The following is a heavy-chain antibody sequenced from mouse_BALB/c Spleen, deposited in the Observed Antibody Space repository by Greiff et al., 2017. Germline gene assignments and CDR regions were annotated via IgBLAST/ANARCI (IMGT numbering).Heavy chain of an antibody. D-gene: IGHD2-12*01. CDR2: IRNKANGYTT. Sequence: EVKLMESGGGLVQPGGSLRLSCATSGFTFTDYYMSWVRQPPGKALEWLGFIRNKANGYTTEYSASVKGRFTISRDNSQSILYLQMNTLRAEDSATYYCARDIDYNDAMDYWGQGTSVTVSS. CDR1: GFTFTDYY. J-gene: IGHJ4*01. CDR3: ARDIDYNDAMDY. V-gene: IGHV7-3*02.